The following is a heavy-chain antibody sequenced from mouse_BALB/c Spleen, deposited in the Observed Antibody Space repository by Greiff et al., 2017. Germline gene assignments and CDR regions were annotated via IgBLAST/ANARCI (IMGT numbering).Heavy chain of an antibody. Sequence: EVQLMESGGGLVQPGGSRKLSCAASGFTFSSFGMPWVRQAPEKGLEWVAYISSGGGTIYYADTVKGRFTISRDNPKNTLFLQMTSLRSEDTAMYYCSRSTDSWFAYWGQGTLVTVSA. CDR3: SRSTDSWFAY. CDR2: ISSGGGTI. J-gene: IGHJ3*01. CDR1: GFTFSSFG. D-gene: IGHD5-1*01. V-gene: IGHV5-17*02.